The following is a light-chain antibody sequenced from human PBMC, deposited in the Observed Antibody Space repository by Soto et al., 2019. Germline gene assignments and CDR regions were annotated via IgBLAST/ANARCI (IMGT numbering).Light chain of an antibody. CDR3: CSYAGSSTFEV. V-gene: IGLV2-23*02. CDR1: SSDVGSYNL. J-gene: IGLJ3*02. CDR2: EVS. Sequence: QSVLTQPASVSGSPGQSITISCTGTSSDVGSYNLVSWYQQHPGKAPKLMIYEVSKRPSGVSNRFSGSKSGNTASLTISGLQAEGEADYYCCSYAGSSTFEVFGGGTKVTVL.